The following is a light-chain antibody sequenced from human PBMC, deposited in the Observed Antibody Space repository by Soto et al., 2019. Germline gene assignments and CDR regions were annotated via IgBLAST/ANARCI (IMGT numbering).Light chain of an antibody. CDR1: QSVSSSN. Sequence: EIVLTHSPGTLSLSPWDRATLYFSASQSVSSSNLAWYQQKRGQSPRLLIYGASSRATGIPDRFSGSGSGPDFTLTISRLEPEDFAVYFCQHYGSSPWTFGQGTKVDIK. CDR2: GAS. J-gene: IGKJ1*01. CDR3: QHYGSSPWT. V-gene: IGKV3-20*01.